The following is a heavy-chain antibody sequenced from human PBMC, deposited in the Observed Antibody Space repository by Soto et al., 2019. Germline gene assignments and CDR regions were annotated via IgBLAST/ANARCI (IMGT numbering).Heavy chain of an antibody. CDR1: GGSITSSSYY. CDR2: IYYSGST. J-gene: IGHJ1*01. Sequence: PSETLSLTCTVSGGSITSSSYYWGWIRQPPGKGLEWIGTIYYSGSTYYNPSLKSRVTISVDTSKNQFSLKLSSVTAADTAVYYCARGEEDILTGYPLLAYWGQGTLVTGSS. CDR3: ARGEEDILTGYPLLAY. D-gene: IGHD3-9*01. V-gene: IGHV4-39*07.